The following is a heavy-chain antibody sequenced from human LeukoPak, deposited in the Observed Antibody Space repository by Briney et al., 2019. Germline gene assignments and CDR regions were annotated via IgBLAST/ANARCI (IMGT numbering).Heavy chain of an antibody. CDR3: AKSYYYHSGSFDY. Sequence: GGSLRLSCAASGLTFSTFNMHWGRQAPGKGLEWVAVFSSDGRSTFYAENVQGRFTLSRDNSKNTLSLQMNSLRAEDTAVYYCAKSYYYHSGSFDYWGQGTLVTVSS. J-gene: IGHJ4*02. CDR2: FSSDGRST. D-gene: IGHD3-10*01. V-gene: IGHV3-30*18. CDR1: GLTFSTFN.